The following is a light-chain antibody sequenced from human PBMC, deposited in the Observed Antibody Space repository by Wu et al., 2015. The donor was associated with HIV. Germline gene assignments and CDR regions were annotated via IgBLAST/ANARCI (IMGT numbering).Light chain of an antibody. CDR1: QNIIGF. CDR2: ASS. J-gene: IGKJ1*01. CDR3: QQSHSIPRT. V-gene: IGKV1-39*01. Sequence: DIQMTQSPSSLSASVGDRVTLTCRASQNIIGFLNWYQQKPGKAPQLLIYASSYLQGGVPSRFSGSGSGSDFTLTINNLQVEDVATYYCQQSHSIPRTFGQGTKVEI.